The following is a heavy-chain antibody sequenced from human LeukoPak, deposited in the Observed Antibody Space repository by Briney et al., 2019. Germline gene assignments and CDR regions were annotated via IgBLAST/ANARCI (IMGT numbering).Heavy chain of an antibody. Sequence: GGSLRLSCAASGFTFSTTWMSWARHPPGKGLEWIGRIKSNPNGGTTESAAPVKGRFTISRDDSKNTLYLQMNSLKPEDTGVYYCTTIRYGDYPGSWGQGTLITVSS. CDR2: IKSNPNGGTT. J-gene: IGHJ5*02. CDR1: GFTFSTTW. D-gene: IGHD4-17*01. CDR3: TTIRYGDYPGS. V-gene: IGHV3-15*01.